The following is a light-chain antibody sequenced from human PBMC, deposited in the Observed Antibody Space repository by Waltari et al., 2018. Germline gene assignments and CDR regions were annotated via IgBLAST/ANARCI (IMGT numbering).Light chain of an antibody. Sequence: QSALTQPASVSGSPGQSITISCTGSSSDIGGYGYVSWYQQHPGKAPKLLIYDVSYRPEGVSYRFSGSKAANTASLTISGLQAEDEADYYCISYRSSTLVVFGGGTKLTVL. CDR3: ISYRSSTLVV. CDR1: SSDIGGYGY. CDR2: DVS. J-gene: IGLJ2*01. V-gene: IGLV2-14*03.